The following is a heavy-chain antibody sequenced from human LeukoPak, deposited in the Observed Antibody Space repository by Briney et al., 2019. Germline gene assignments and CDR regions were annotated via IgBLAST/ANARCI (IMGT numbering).Heavy chain of an antibody. CDR1: GFTVSSNY. J-gene: IGHJ4*02. CDR3: ARGPGGYDILTGYYFDY. Sequence: GGSLRLSCAASGFTVSSNYMSWVRQAPGKGLEWVSVIYSGGSTYYADSVKGRFTISRDNSNNTLYLQMNSLRAEDTAVYYCARGPGGYDILTGYYFDYWGQGTLVTVSS. V-gene: IGHV3-53*01. D-gene: IGHD3-9*01. CDR2: IYSGGST.